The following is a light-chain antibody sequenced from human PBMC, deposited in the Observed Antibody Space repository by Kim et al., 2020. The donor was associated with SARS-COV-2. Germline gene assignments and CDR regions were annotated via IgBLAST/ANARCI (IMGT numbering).Light chain of an antibody. CDR3: SSYAGSNNYV. CDR1: SSDVGGYNF. CDR2: DVS. Sequence: GQSVPISSTGTSSDVGGYNFVSWYQHHPGKAPKLMIYDVSKRPSGVPDRFSGSKSGNTASLTVSGLQAEDEADYYCSSYAGSNNYVFGTGTKVTVL. J-gene: IGLJ1*01. V-gene: IGLV2-8*01.